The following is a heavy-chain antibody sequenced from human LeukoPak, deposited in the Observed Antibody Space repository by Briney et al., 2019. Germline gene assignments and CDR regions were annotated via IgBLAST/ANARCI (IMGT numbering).Heavy chain of an antibody. J-gene: IGHJ4*02. D-gene: IGHD2-2*01. V-gene: IGHV3-30*09. CDR3: VREGDCSSSSCYEFDY. CDR2: ISYDGSNK. Sequence: PGGSLRLSCAASGFTFSSYAMHWVSQAPGKGLEWVAVISYDGSNKYYADSVKGRFAISRDNSKNTLYLQMNSLRVEDTAVYFCVREGDCSSSSCYEFDYWGQGTLVTVSS. CDR1: GFTFSSYA.